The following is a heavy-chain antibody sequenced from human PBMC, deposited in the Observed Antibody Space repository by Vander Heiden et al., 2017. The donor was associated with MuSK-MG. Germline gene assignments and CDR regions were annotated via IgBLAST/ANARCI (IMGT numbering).Heavy chain of an antibody. J-gene: IGHJ4*02. V-gene: IGHV1-69*04. Sequence: QVQLVQSGAEVKKPGSSVQVSCTASGGTFSSYAISWVRQAPGQGLEWMGRIIPILGIANYAQKFQGRVTITADKSTSTAYMELSSLRSEDTAVYYCASDRGGTYYYGSGSDYWGQGTLVTVSS. CDR3: ASDRGGTYYYGSGSDY. CDR1: GGTFSSYA. CDR2: IIPILGIA. D-gene: IGHD3-10*01.